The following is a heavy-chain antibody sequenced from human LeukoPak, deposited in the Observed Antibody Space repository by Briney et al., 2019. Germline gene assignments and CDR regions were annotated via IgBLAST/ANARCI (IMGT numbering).Heavy chain of an antibody. CDR2: ITSDGSST. J-gene: IGHJ4*02. CDR3: ARDRYYIFDY. Sequence: GGSLRLSCAASGFTFSSTWMNWVRQGPGKGLEWVSRITSDGSSTIYADSVKGRFTISRDNAKSTVYLQMNSLRAEDTAVYFCARDRYYIFDYWGQGAPVTVSS. D-gene: IGHD3-10*01. V-gene: IGHV3-74*01. CDR1: GFTFSSTW.